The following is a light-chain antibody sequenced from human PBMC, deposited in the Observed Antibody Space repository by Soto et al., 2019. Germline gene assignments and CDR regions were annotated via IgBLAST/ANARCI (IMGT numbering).Light chain of an antibody. J-gene: IGKJ4*01. CDR2: GTS. CDR3: QQSGSSTLT. Sequence: IVMTQSPATRYLSPGERATLSCRASQSVGRSLAWYQQKPGQAPRLLMYGTSARATGIPDRFTVSVSGTDGTITISRLEQEDGSVYYCQQSGSSTLTFGGGTKVDIK. CDR1: QSVGRS. V-gene: IGKV3-20*01.